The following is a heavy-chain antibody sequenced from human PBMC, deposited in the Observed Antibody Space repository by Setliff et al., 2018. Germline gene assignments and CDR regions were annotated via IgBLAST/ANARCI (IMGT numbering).Heavy chain of an antibody. J-gene: IGHJ3*02. D-gene: IGHD3-22*01. Sequence: HPGGSLRLSCAASGFTFSSYAMHWVRQAPGKGLEWVAVISYDGSNKYYADSVKGRFTISRVNSKNTLYLQMNSLRAEDTAVYYCARDRAYYDSSGYYYPDAFDIWGQGTMVTVSS. V-gene: IGHV3-30*01. CDR1: GFTFSSYA. CDR3: ARDRAYYDSSGYYYPDAFDI. CDR2: ISYDGSNK.